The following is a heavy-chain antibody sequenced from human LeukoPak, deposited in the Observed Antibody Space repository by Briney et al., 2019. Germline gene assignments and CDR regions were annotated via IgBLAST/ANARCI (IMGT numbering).Heavy chain of an antibody. CDR3: AREVIDGYNSHSKNPFDY. CDR1: GYTFTSYG. D-gene: IGHD5-24*01. V-gene: IGHV1-18*01. Sequence: ASVKVSCKASGYTFTSYGISWVRQAPGQGLEWMGWISAYNGNTNHAQKLQGRVTMTTDTSTSTAYMELRSLRSDDTAVYYCAREVIDGYNSHSKNPFDYWGQGTLVTVSS. CDR2: ISAYNGNT. J-gene: IGHJ4*02.